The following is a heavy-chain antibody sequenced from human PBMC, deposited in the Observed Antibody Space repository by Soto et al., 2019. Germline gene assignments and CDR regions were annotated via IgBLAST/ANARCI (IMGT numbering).Heavy chain of an antibody. CDR2: IYHSGST. D-gene: IGHD3-16*01. V-gene: IGHV4-4*02. CDR1: GGSISSSNW. CDR3: VGMGDRGTFDY. J-gene: IGHJ4*02. Sequence: SETLSLTCAVSGGSISSSNWWSWVRQPPGKGQEWIGEIYHSGSTNYNPSLKSRVTISVDKSKNQFSLKLSSVTAADTAVYYCVGMGDRGTFDYWGQGTLVTVSS.